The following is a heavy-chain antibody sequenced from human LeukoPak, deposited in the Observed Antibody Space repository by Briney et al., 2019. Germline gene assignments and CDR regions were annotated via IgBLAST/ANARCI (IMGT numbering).Heavy chain of an antibody. Sequence: PSETLSLTCTVSGGSISSYYWSWIRRPPGKGLEWIGYIYYSGSTNYNPSLKSRVTISVDTSKNQFSLKLSSVTAADTAVYYCAREFGAAGNGGYWGQGTLVTVSS. CDR1: GGSISSYY. CDR3: AREFGAAGNGGY. D-gene: IGHD6-13*01. J-gene: IGHJ4*02. V-gene: IGHV4-59*01. CDR2: IYYSGST.